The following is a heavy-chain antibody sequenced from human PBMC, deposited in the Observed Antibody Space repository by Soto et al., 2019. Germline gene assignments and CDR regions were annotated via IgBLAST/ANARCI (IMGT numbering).Heavy chain of an antibody. CDR1: GGSTSSYY. V-gene: IGHV4-59*01. CDR2: IYYSGST. CDR3: AEGSYGTFDY. J-gene: IGHJ4*02. D-gene: IGHD5-18*01. Sequence: SETLSLTCTVSGGSTSSYYWSWIRRPPGKGLEWIGYIYYSGSTNYNPSLKSRVTISVDTSKNQFSLKLSSVTAADTAVYYCAEGSYGTFDYWGQGTLVTVSS.